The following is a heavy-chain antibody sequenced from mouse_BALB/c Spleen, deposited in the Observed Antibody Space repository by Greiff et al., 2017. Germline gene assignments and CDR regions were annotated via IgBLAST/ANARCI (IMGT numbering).Heavy chain of an antibody. CDR1: GYSFTGYY. V-gene: IGHV1-31*01. J-gene: IGHJ2*01. CDR3: ARWGEVDY. Sequence: VQLQQSGPELVKPGASVKISCKASGYSFTGYYMHWVKQSHVKSLEWIGRINPYNGATSYNQNFKDKASLTVDKSSSTAYMELHSLTSEDSAVYYCARWGEVDYWGQGTTLTVSS. CDR2: INPYNGAT.